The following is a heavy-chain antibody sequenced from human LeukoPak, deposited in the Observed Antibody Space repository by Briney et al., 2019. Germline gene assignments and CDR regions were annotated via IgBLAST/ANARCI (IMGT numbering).Heavy chain of an antibody. V-gene: IGHV3-30*04. J-gene: IGHJ4*02. CDR1: GFTFSSYE. D-gene: IGHD5-18*01. Sequence: GGSLRLSCAASGFTFSSYEMNWVRQAPGKGLEWVAVISYDGSNKYYADSVKGRFTISRDNSKNTLYLQMNSLRAEDTAVYYCARFAPSGYSYGYHPFDYWGQGTLVTVSS. CDR3: ARFAPSGYSYGYHPFDY. CDR2: ISYDGSNK.